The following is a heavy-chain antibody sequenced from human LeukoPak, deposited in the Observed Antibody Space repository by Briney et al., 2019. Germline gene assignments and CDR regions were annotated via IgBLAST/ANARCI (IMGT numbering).Heavy chain of an antibody. D-gene: IGHD1-26*01. Sequence: GGSLRLSCAASGFSFDDYGMSGVRQPPGKGLECVSGINWNGGSTGYADSVKGRFPISRDNAKNSLYLQMNSLRAEDTALYYCARGRGSYSPYYFDYWGQGTLVTVSS. V-gene: IGHV3-20*04. CDR2: INWNGGST. CDR1: GFSFDDYG. CDR3: ARGRGSYSPYYFDY. J-gene: IGHJ4*02.